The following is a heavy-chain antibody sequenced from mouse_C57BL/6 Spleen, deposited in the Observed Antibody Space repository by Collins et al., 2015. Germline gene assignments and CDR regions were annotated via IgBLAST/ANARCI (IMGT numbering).Heavy chain of an antibody. J-gene: IGHJ3*01. CDR3: ASLYSNYGGFFAY. Sequence: VKLSCKATGYTFTGYWIEWVKQRPGHGLEWIGEILPGSGSTNYNEKFKGKAAFTADTSSNTAYMQLSSLTTEDSAIYYCASLYSNYGGFFAYWGQGTLVTVSA. CDR2: ILPGSGST. D-gene: IGHD2-5*01. V-gene: IGHV1-9*01. CDR1: GYTFTGYW.